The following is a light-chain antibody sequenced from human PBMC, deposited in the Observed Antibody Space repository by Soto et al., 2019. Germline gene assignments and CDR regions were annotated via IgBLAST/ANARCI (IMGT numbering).Light chain of an antibody. Sequence: IHMTQSPSSLSASVGDRVTITCRASQRITTYLNWYQQKPGKAPKLLISTAATLQGGVPSRFSGSGSGTDFTLTIATLQPEDFATYFWQQSYSTPYTCGQGTKLEIK. CDR1: QRITTY. CDR2: TAA. J-gene: IGKJ2*01. CDR3: QQSYSTPYT. V-gene: IGKV1-39*01.